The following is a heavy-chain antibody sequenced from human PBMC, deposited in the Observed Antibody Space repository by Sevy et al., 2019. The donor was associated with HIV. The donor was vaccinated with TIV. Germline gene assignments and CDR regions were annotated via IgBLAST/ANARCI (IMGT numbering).Heavy chain of an antibody. Sequence: GGSLRLSCAASGFTFSSYSMNWVRQAPGKGLEWVSSISSSRSYIYYADSMKGRFTISRDNPKNSLYLQMNSLRAEDTAVYYCASNMVRGVYDAFDIWGQGTMVTVSS. V-gene: IGHV3-21*01. J-gene: IGHJ3*02. CDR2: ISSSRSYI. CDR3: ASNMVRGVYDAFDI. CDR1: GFTFSSYS. D-gene: IGHD3-10*01.